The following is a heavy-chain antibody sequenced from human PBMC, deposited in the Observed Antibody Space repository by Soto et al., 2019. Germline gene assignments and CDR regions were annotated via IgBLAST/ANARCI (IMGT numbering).Heavy chain of an antibody. Sequence: QVQLHQWGAGLVRPSETLALTCAVYGGSFSTNHWNWIRQSPGKGLEWIGEISPDGSTNFNPTLKSRLSMSAETSKRPFSLHLTSVTAADTAVYFCARGLAAQSFSFAFWGQGTLVTVSS. CDR3: ARGLAAQSFSFAF. CDR1: GGSFSTNH. J-gene: IGHJ4*02. V-gene: IGHV4-34*01. D-gene: IGHD6-25*01. CDR2: ISPDGST.